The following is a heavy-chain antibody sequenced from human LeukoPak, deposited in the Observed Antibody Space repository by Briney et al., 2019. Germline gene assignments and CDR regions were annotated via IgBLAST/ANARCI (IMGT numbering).Heavy chain of an antibody. Sequence: SETLSLTCTVSGYPISSGYFWGWIRQPPGKGLEFIASIFHSGSTYYNPSLKSRVTISVDTSKNQFSLKLSSVTAADTAVYYCAREYSGYDSRGEFDYWGQGTLVTVSS. CDR3: AREYSGYDSRGEFDY. J-gene: IGHJ4*02. CDR2: IFHSGST. CDR1: GYPISSGYF. V-gene: IGHV4-38-2*02. D-gene: IGHD5-12*01.